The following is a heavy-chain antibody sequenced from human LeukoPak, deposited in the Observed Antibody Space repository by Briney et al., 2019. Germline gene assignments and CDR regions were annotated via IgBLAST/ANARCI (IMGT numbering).Heavy chain of an antibody. CDR1: GFTFSSYA. CDR3: AREGAAWGTGDV. J-gene: IGHJ6*02. Sequence: GGSLRLSCAASGFTFSSYAMHWVRQAPGKGLEYVSTISSNGGSTSYANSVKGRFTISRDNSKNTLYLQMGSLRAEDMAVYYCAREGAAWGTGDVWGQGTTVTVSS. CDR2: ISSNGGST. D-gene: IGHD1-1*01. V-gene: IGHV3-64*01.